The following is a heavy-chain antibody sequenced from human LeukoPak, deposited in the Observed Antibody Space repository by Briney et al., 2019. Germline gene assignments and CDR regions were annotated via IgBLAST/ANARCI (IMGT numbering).Heavy chain of an antibody. CDR1: GGSISSSNW. J-gene: IGHJ4*02. D-gene: IGHD5-24*01. Sequence: SETLSLTCAVSGGSISSSNWWSWVRQPPGKGLEWIGEIYHSGSTNYNPSLKSRVTISVDKSKNQFSLKLSSVTAADTAVYYCARSGDGYNPSIDYWGQGTLVTVSS. V-gene: IGHV4-4*02. CDR2: IYHSGST. CDR3: ARSGDGYNPSIDY.